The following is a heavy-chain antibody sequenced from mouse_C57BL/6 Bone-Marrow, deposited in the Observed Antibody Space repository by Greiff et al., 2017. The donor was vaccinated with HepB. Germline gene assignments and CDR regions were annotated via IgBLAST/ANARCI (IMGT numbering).Heavy chain of an antibody. D-gene: IGHD2-4*01. Sequence: DVMLVESGGGLVKPGGSLKLSCAASGFTFSSYAMSWVRQTPEKRLEWVATISDGGSYTYYPDNVKGRFTISRDNAKNNLYLQMSHLKSEDTAMYYCATYDYDRGYYAMDYWGQGTSVTGSS. CDR1: GFTFSSYA. J-gene: IGHJ4*01. V-gene: IGHV5-4*03. CDR3: ATYDYDRGYYAMDY. CDR2: ISDGGSYT.